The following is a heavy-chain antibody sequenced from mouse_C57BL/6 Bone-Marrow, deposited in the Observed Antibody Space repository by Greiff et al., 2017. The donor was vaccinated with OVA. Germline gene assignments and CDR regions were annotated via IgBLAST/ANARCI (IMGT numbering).Heavy chain of an antibody. D-gene: IGHD2-1*01. Sequence: VQLQQSGAELVRPGTSVKVSCKASGYAFTNYLIEWVKQRPGQGLEWIGVINPGSGGTNYNEKFKGKATLTADKSSSTAYMQLSSLTSEDSAVYFCAREEDYGNSFDYWGQGTTLTVSS. CDR1: GYAFTNYL. CDR2: INPGSGGT. J-gene: IGHJ2*01. V-gene: IGHV1-54*01. CDR3: AREEDYGNSFDY.